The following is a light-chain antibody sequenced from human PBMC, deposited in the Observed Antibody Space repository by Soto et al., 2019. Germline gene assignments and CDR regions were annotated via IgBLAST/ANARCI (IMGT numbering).Light chain of an antibody. V-gene: IGLV4-69*02. J-gene: IGLJ3*02. CDR2: VNSDGTH. Sequence: QSALTQSPSASASLGASVKLTCTLSSGHRSYAIAWHQQQPEKGPRYLMKVNSDGTHIKGDGIPDRFSGSSSGAERYLTIFSLQSEDEADYYCQTWETGIGVFGGGTKVTVL. CDR3: QTWETGIGV. CDR1: SGHRSYA.